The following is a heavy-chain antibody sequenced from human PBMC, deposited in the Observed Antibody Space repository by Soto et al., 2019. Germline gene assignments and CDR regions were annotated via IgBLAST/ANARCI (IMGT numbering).Heavy chain of an antibody. CDR1: GGSISSSSYY. Sequence: SETLSLTCSVSGGSISSSSYYWGWIRQPPGKGLEWIGSIHKSGSTYYNSSLQSRVTISVDTSKNQFSLKLSSVTAADTAVYYCATTTTGRVDVVDEWGQGTMVTVSS. J-gene: IGHJ3*01. CDR2: IHKSGST. CDR3: ATTTTGRVDVVDE. D-gene: IGHD3-10*01. V-gene: IGHV4-39*01.